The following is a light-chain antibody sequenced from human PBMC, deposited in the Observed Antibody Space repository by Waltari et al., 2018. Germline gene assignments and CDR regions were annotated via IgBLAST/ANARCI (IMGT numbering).Light chain of an antibody. CDR3: QQYGSSPRT. V-gene: IGKV3-20*01. J-gene: IGKJ1*01. CDR1: QSVSSSY. Sequence: EIVLTQSPGTLSLSPGERASISCMASQSVSSSYLAWYQQKPGQAPRLLIYGASSRATGIPDRFSGSGSGTDFTLTISRLEPEDFAVYYCQQYGSSPRTFGQGTKVEIK. CDR2: GAS.